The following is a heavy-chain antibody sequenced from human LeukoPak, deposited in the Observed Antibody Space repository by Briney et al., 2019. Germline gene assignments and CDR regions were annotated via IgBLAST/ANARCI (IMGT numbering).Heavy chain of an antibody. J-gene: IGHJ6*03. CDR1: GGSISSYY. CDR2: IYYSGST. D-gene: IGHD2-2*01. V-gene: IGHV4-59*08. Sequence: SETLSLTCTVSGGSISSYYWSWIRQPPGKGLEWIGYIYYSGSTNYNPSLKSRVTISVDTSKNQFSLKLSSVTAADTAVYYCARAVEYCSSTSCPMDYYYYYMDVWGKGTTVTVSS. CDR3: ARAVEYCSSTSCPMDYYYYYMDV.